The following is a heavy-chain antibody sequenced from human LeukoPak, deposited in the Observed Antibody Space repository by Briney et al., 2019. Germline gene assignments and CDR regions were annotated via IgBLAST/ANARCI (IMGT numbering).Heavy chain of an antibody. Sequence: GGSLRLACAASGFTFSSYAMHWVRQAPGKGLEWVAVISYDGSNKYYADSVKGRFTISRDNSKNTLYLQMNSLRAEDTAVYYCASGRSITGVIITFWGQGTLVTVSS. J-gene: IGHJ4*02. D-gene: IGHD3-10*01. V-gene: IGHV3-30*04. CDR3: ASGRSITGVIITF. CDR1: GFTFSSYA. CDR2: ISYDGSNK.